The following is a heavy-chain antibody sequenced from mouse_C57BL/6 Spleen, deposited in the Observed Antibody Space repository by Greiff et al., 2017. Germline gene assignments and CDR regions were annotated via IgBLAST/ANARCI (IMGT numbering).Heavy chain of an antibody. CDR3: AREGATSYFDY. D-gene: IGHD3-1*01. J-gene: IGHJ2*01. V-gene: IGHV5-4*01. CDR1: GFTFSSYA. CDR2: ISDGGSYT. Sequence: EVKLMESGGGLVKPGGSLKLPCAASGFTFSSYAMSWVRQTPEKRLEWVATISDGGSYTYYPDNVKGRFTISRDNAKNNLYLQMSHLKSEDTAMYYCAREGATSYFDYWGQGTTLTVSS.